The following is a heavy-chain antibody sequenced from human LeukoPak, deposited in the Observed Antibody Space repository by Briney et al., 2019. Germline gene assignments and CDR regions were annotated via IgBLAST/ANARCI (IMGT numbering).Heavy chain of an antibody. V-gene: IGHV4-59*12. CDR2: VYYTGSS. CDR3: ARVASSSWYYFDY. D-gene: IGHD6-13*01. J-gene: IGHJ4*02. CDR1: GVSISSYY. Sequence: SETLSLTCTVSGVSISSYYWSWIRQPPGKGLEWIGYVYYTGSSNYNPSLKSRVTISVDTSKNQFSLKLSSVTAADTAVYYCARVASSSWYYFDYWGQGTLVTVSS.